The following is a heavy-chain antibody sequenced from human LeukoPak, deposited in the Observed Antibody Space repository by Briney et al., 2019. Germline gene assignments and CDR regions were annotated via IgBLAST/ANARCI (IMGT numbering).Heavy chain of an antibody. CDR1: GFTFSSYS. Sequence: GGSQRLSCAASGFTFSSYSMNWVRQAPGKGLEWVSYISSSSSTIYYADSVKGRFTISRDNAKNSLYLQMNSLRAEDTAVYYCARGIRYYYDSSGYYSDFDYWGQGTLVTVSS. CDR3: ARGIRYYYDSSGYYSDFDY. CDR2: ISSSSSTI. J-gene: IGHJ4*02. D-gene: IGHD3-22*01. V-gene: IGHV3-48*04.